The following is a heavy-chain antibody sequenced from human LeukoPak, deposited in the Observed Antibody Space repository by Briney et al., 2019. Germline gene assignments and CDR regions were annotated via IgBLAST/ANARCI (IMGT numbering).Heavy chain of an antibody. CDR3: ARLIYYDFWSVRSHMDV. CDR2: IYYSGST. Sequence: SETLPLTCTVSGGSISSYYWSWIRQPPGKGLEWIGYIYYSGSTNYNPSLKSRVTISVDTSKNQFSLKLSSVTAADTAVYYCARLIYYDFWSVRSHMDVWGKGTTVTVSS. CDR1: GGSISSYY. D-gene: IGHD3-3*01. J-gene: IGHJ6*03. V-gene: IGHV4-59*01.